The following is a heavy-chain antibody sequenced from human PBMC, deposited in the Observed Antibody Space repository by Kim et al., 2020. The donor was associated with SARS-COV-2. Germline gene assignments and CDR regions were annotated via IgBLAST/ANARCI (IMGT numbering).Heavy chain of an antibody. J-gene: IGHJ5*02. D-gene: IGHD3-9*01. Sequence: TTDYAAPVKGRFTISRDDSKNTLYLQMNSLKTEDTAVYYCSTPDWNWFDPWGQGSLVTVSS. V-gene: IGHV3-15*01. CDR3: STPDWNWFDP. CDR2: TT.